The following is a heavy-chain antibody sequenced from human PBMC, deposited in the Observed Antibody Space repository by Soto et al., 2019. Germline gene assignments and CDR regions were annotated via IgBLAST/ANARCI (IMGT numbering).Heavy chain of an antibody. J-gene: IGHJ3*01. CDR3: AKSGPLTTAVTPDAFGV. CDR2: MYPGDSDT. V-gene: IGHV5-51*03. CDR1: GYTFTSYW. Sequence: EVQLEQSGAEVKKPGESLKISCKGSGYTFTSYWIAWVRQMPGKGLEWMGMMYPGDSDTRYSPSFQGQVTISADKSISTAYRQWSSLKASDTAMYYCAKSGPLTTAVTPDAFGVWGQGTMVTVSS. D-gene: IGHD4-17*01.